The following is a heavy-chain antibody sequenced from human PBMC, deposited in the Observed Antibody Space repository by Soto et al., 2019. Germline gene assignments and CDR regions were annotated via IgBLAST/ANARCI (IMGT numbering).Heavy chain of an antibody. J-gene: IGHJ6*02. CDR3: ARDRIWLRLGNYSFNGMDV. V-gene: IGHV1-69*06. Sequence: QVQLVQSGAEMRKPGSSLRVSCKASGGTFSDFAFSWVRQAPGQGREWMGGIVPRFGSPNYAQKFGGRVTTSADTTTSTVYMEVSSRRCDDTAVYFCARDRIWLRLGNYSFNGMDVWGQGTTITVSS. D-gene: IGHD3-16*01. CDR1: GGTFSDFA. CDR2: IVPRFGSP.